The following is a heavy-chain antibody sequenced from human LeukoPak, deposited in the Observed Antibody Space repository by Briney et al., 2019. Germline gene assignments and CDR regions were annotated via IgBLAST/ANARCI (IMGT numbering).Heavy chain of an antibody. V-gene: IGHV1-69*13. Sequence: SVKVSCKASGGTFSSYAISWVRQAPGQGLEWMGGIIPIFGTANYAQKFQGRVTITADESTSTAYMELSSLRSEDTAVYYCARGETTVTGVYYFDYWGQGTLVTVSS. CDR3: ARGETTVTGVYYFDY. CDR1: GGTFSSYA. CDR2: IIPIFGTA. J-gene: IGHJ4*02. D-gene: IGHD4-17*01.